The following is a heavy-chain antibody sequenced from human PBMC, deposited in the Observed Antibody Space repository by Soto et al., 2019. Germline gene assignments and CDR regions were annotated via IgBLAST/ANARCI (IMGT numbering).Heavy chain of an antibody. J-gene: IGHJ6*03. CDR1: GFTFSSYS. D-gene: IGHD3-10*01. CDR3: ARDHMEEPYYYLNYYYYMDV. CDR2: ISSSSSYI. Sequence: GGSLRLSCAASGFTFSSYSMNWVRQAPGKGLEWVSSISSSSSYIYYADSVKGRFTISRDNAKNSLYLQMNSLRAEDTAVYYCARDHMEEPYYYLNYYYYMDVWGKGTTVTVSS. V-gene: IGHV3-21*01.